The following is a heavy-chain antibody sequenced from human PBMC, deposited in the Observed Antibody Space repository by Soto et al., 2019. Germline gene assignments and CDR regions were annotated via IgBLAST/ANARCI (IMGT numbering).Heavy chain of an antibody. V-gene: IGHV5-10-1*01. J-gene: IGHJ6*02. CDR1: GYSFTSYW. Sequence: PGESLKISCKGSGYSFTSYWISWVRQMPGKGLEWMGRIDPSDSYTSYSPSFQGHVTISADKSISTAYLQWSSLKASDTAMYYCAESMRYDSSCYYPVYYGMDVWGQGTTVTVSS. CDR2: IDPSDSYT. D-gene: IGHD3-22*01. CDR3: AESMRYDSSCYYPVYYGMDV.